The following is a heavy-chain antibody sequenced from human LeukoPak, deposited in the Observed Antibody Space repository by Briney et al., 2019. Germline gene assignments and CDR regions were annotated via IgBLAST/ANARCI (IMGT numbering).Heavy chain of an antibody. D-gene: IGHD6-13*01. CDR2: INRDGSDK. CDR1: GFTVSSNY. J-gene: IGHJ3*02. CDR3: ARDSSPRVYGSSWYYDAFDI. Sequence: GGSLRLSCAASGFTVSSNYMSWVRQAPGKGLEWVANINRDGSDKHHLDSVEGRFIISRDNAKNSLYLQMNSLRAEDTAVYYCARDSSPRVYGSSWYYDAFDIWGQGTTVTVSS. V-gene: IGHV3-7*01.